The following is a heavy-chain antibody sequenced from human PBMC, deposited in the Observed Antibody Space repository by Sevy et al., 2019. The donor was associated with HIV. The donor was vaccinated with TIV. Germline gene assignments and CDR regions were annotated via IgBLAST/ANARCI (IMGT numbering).Heavy chain of an antibody. CDR3: ASSEYSSGFLDAFDI. D-gene: IGHD6-19*01. CDR2: IKQDGSEK. CDR1: GFTFSSYW. Sequence: GGSLRLSCAASGFTFSSYWMSWVRQAPGKGLEWVANIKQDGSEKYYVDSVKGRFTISRDNAKNPLYLQMNSLRAEDTAVYYCASSEYSSGFLDAFDIWGQGTMVTVSS. V-gene: IGHV3-7*01. J-gene: IGHJ3*02.